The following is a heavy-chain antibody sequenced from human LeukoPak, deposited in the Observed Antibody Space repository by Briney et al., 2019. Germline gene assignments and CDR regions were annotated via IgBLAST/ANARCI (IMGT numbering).Heavy chain of an antibody. CDR3: ARGKPSSWYLKGIWFDP. CDR1: GGSFSGYY. V-gene: IGHV4-34*01. D-gene: IGHD6-13*01. CDR2: INHSGST. J-gene: IGHJ5*02. Sequence: PSETLSLTCAVYGGSFSGYYWSWIRQPPGKGLEWFGEINHSGSTNYNPSLKSRVTISVDTSKNQFSLKLSSVTAADTAVYYCARGKPSSWYLKGIWFDPWGQGTLVTVSS.